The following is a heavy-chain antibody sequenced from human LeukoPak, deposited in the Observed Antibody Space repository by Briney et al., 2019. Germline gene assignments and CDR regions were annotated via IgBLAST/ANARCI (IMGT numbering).Heavy chain of an antibody. CDR2: IIPIFGTA. V-gene: IGHV1-69*05. CDR1: GYTFTSYD. CDR3: AREGSSGSYYSYYYYMDV. J-gene: IGHJ6*03. D-gene: IGHD1-26*01. Sequence: SVKVSCKASGYTFTSYDINWVRQAPGQGLEWMGRIIPIFGTANYAQKFQGRVTITTDESTSAAYMELSSLRSEDTAVYYCAREGSSGSYYSYYYYMDVWGKGTTVTVSS.